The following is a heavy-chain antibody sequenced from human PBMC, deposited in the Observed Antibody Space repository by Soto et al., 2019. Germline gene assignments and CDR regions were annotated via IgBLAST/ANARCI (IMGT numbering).Heavy chain of an antibody. CDR2: ISSGASKT. J-gene: IGHJ4*02. Sequence: GGSLRLSCAASGFTFDNFDMNWFRQAPGTGLEWVASISSGASKTNYADSVKGRFTISRDNSEKAMYLQMNSLRVDDTAVYYCAKGPFNEWAMAYFDHWGQGTLVTVSS. CDR3: AKGPFNEWAMAYFDH. V-gene: IGHV3-23*01. CDR1: GFTFDNFD. D-gene: IGHD6-19*01.